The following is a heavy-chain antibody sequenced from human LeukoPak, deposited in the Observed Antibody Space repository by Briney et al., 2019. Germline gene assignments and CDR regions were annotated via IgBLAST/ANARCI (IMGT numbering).Heavy chain of an antibody. V-gene: IGHV3-15*01. CDR3: TTDLGITMIRGVIVF. CDR1: GFTFTNAW. D-gene: IGHD3-10*01. Sequence: PGESLRLSCAASGFTFTNAWMSWVRQVPGKGLEWVGRIKSKGDGETTDYAAPVKGRFTMSRDDSKATLYLQMNSLKTEDTAVYFCTTDLGITMIRGVIVFWGQGTLVTVSS. J-gene: IGHJ4*02. CDR2: IKSKGDGETT.